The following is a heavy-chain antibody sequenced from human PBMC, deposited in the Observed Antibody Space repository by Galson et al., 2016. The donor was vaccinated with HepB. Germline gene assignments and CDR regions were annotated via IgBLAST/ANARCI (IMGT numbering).Heavy chain of an antibody. V-gene: IGHV3-74*01. Sequence: SLRLSCAASGFTFSNFGMHWVRQAPGKGLVWVSRINGVGRTTTHADSVKGRLTISRDNAKNTVYLEMSGLRAEDTAVYYCARGGYDYGDYGRGGGVDVWGQGTTVTVSS. CDR1: GFTFSNFG. J-gene: IGHJ6*02. CDR3: ARGGYDYGDYGRGGGVDV. CDR2: INGVGRTT. D-gene: IGHD4-17*01.